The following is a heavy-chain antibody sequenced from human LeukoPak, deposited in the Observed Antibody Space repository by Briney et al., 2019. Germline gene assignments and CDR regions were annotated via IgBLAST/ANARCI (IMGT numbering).Heavy chain of an antibody. CDR2: IYTSGST. D-gene: IGHD3-10*01. V-gene: IGHV4-4*07. CDR1: GGSISSYY. Sequence: SSETLSLTCTVSGGSISSYYWSWIRQPAGKGLEWVGRIYTSGSTNYNPSLKSRVTISVDTSKNQFSLKLSSVTAADTAVYYCARARASGYYGMDVWGQGTTVTVSS. CDR3: ARARASGYYGMDV. J-gene: IGHJ6*02.